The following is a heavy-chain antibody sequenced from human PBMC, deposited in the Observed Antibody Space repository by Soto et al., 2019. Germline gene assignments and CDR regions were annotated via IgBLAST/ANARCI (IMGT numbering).Heavy chain of an antibody. Sequence: HPGGSLRLSCAASGFTFSSYSISWVRQAPGKGLEWVSGFRTGGDDGTTYYADSVKGRFTISRDNSKNTLFLQMHSLRVQDTALFDSAQKANPAQGRQFFVYWGQGTLVTVSS. J-gene: IGHJ4*01. D-gene: IGHD3-10*01. CDR1: GFTFSSYS. CDR3: AQKANPAQGRQFFVY. CDR2: FRTGGDDGTT. V-gene: IGHV3-23*01.